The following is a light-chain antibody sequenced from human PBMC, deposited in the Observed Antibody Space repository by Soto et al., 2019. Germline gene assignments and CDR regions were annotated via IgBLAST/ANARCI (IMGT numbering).Light chain of an antibody. CDR2: CAS. CDR3: QQYNNCPT. Sequence: EIVMTQSPATLSVSPGXRATLSCNSRRGFSSTLAVYQQKNGQAPRXQIYCASTRDTGITARFSGSGSGTEFIITISSLQSEDFAVYYCQQYNNCPTFGQGTKVDIK. V-gene: IGKV3-15*01. J-gene: IGKJ1*01. CDR1: RGFSST.